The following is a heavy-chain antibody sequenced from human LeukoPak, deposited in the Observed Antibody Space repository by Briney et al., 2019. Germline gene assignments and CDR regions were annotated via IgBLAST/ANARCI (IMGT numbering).Heavy chain of an antibody. V-gene: IGHV3-9*01. D-gene: IGHD1-26*01. Sequence: PGGSLRLSCAASGFTFDDFAMHWVRQAPGKGLEWVAGISWNGGSIDYANSVRGRFIISRDNAENSLYLQMNSLRAEDTALYYCSKGSGRFWTYFDHWGQEALVTVSS. CDR1: GFTFDDFA. J-gene: IGHJ4*02. CDR3: SKGSGRFWTYFDH. CDR2: ISWNGGSI.